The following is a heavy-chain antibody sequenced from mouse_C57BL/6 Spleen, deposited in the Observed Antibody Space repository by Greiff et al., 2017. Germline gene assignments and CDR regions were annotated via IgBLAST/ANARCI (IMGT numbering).Heavy chain of an antibody. CDR2: IWPGGGT. V-gene: IGHV2-9-1*01. J-gene: IGHJ4*01. CDR3: ARNWGTTVVEMDY. D-gene: IGHD1-1*01. Sequence: VKLVESGPGLVAPSQSLSITCTVSGFSLTSYAISWVRQPPGKGLEWLGVIWPGGGTNYNSALKSRLSISKDNSKSQVFLKMNSLQTDDTARYYCARNWGTTVVEMDYWGQGTSVTVSS. CDR1: GFSLTSYA.